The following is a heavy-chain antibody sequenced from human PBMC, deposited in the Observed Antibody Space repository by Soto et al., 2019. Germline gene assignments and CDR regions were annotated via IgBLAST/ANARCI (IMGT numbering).Heavy chain of an antibody. CDR2: ISSSSSYI. V-gene: IGHV3-21*01. J-gene: IGHJ4*02. CDR1: GFTFSSYS. CDR3: ARDPKYYDILTGYYSRGYYFDY. Sequence: GGSLRLSCAASGFTFSSYSMNWVRQAPGKGLEWVSSISSSSSYIYYADSVKGRFTISRDNAKNSLYLQMNSLRAEDTAVYYCARDPKYYDILTGYYSRGYYFDYWGQGTLVTVSS. D-gene: IGHD3-9*01.